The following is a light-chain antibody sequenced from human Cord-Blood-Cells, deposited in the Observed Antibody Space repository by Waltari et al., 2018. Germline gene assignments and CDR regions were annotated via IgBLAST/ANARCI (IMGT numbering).Light chain of an antibody. Sequence: EIVLTQSPGTLSLSPGESATLSCRASPSVSSSYLAWYQQKPGQAPRLLIYGASSRATGIPDRFSGSGSGTDFTLTISRLEPDDFAVYYCQQYGSSPLWTFGQGTKVEIK. V-gene: IGKV3-20*01. CDR3: QQYGSSPLWT. CDR2: GAS. J-gene: IGKJ1*01. CDR1: PSVSSSY.